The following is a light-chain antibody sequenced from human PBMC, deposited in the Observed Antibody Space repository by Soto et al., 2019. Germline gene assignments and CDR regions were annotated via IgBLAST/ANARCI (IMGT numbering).Light chain of an antibody. Sequence: IPLTPSPYFLSASVLYRFTVSYRASQGINSFLAWYQQKPGKVPKLLIYAASTLQSGVPSRFRGSGSGTDFTLTISSLQPEDAATYYCQKYNSAPRTFGQGTKVDI. J-gene: IGKJ1*01. CDR2: AAS. CDR3: QKYNSAPRT. CDR1: QGINSF. V-gene: IGKV1-27*01.